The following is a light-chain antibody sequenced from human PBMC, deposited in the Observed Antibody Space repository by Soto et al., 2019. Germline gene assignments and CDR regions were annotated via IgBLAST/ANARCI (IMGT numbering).Light chain of an antibody. CDR3: SSYTGSSSLWV. CDR1: SSDVGGYNY. V-gene: IGLV2-14*01. Sequence: QSALTQPASVSGSPGQSITISCTGTSSDVGGYNYVSWYQQHPGKAPKLMIYDVSNRPSGVSNRFSGSKSGNTASLTMSGLQAEDEADYYCSSYTGSSSLWVFGTGTKLTVL. J-gene: IGLJ1*01. CDR2: DVS.